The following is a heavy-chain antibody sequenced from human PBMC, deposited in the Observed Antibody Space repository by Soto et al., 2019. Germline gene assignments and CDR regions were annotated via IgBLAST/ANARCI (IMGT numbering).Heavy chain of an antibody. V-gene: IGHV3-64*01. D-gene: IGHD1-7*01. CDR3: VRRVSGNYDY. Sequence: EVQLAESGGGMVQPGGSLRLSCVAYGFTFSRYDMHWVRQAPGKGLEYVSSISSNGGTTYYGNSVKGRFTISRDNSKNTLYLQMGSLRAEDMAVYYCVRRVSGNYDYWGQGTLVTVSS. J-gene: IGHJ4*02. CDR2: ISSNGGTT. CDR1: GFTFSRYD.